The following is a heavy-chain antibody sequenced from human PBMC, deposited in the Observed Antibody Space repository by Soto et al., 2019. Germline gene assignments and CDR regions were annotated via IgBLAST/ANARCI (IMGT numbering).Heavy chain of an antibody. D-gene: IGHD3-22*01. Sequence: GASVKVSCKASGYTFTSYGISWVRQAPGQGLEWMGWISAYNGNTNYAQKFQGRVTITRDTSASTAYMELSSLRSEDTAVYYCARDLLLYYDSSGYYYQDPWGQGTLVTVSS. J-gene: IGHJ5*02. CDR1: GYTFTSYG. CDR3: ARDLLLYYDSSGYYYQDP. CDR2: ISAYNGNT. V-gene: IGHV1-18*01.